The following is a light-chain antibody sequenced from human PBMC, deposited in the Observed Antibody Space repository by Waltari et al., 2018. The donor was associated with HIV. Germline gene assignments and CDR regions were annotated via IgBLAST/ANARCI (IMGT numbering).Light chain of an antibody. V-gene: IGLV1-51*02. CDR3: GTWDSSLSAGV. J-gene: IGLJ2*01. CDR2: ENN. CDR1: SSNIGDNS. Sequence: QSVLTQPPSTSAAPGQTVTISCSGSSSNIGDNSVSWSQHLPGPAPKLLIYENNKRPSGIPDRFSGSKSGTSATLGITGLQTGDEADYYCGTWDSSLSAGVFGGGTKLTVL.